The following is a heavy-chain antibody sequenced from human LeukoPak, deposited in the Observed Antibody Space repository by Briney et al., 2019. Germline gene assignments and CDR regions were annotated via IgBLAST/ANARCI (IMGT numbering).Heavy chain of an antibody. D-gene: IGHD2-2*01. CDR2: ISANNGET. CDR3: ARVPPSAHQLLSSDY. CDR1: GYTITNYG. J-gene: IGHJ4*02. Sequence: ASVKVSCKASGYTITNYGISWVRQAPGQGLEWMAWISANNGETRYAQNLQGRVTMTTDTSTSTAYMELRSLRSDDTAVYYCARVPPSAHQLLSSDYWGQGTPVTVSS. V-gene: IGHV1-18*04.